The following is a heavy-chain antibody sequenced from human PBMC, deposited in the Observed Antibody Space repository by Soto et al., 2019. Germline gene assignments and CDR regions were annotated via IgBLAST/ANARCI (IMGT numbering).Heavy chain of an antibody. CDR3: ARDPGIVGDSVVGYFDY. CDR2: IWYDGSNK. V-gene: IGHV3-33*01. CDR1: GFTFSSYG. D-gene: IGHD1-26*01. Sequence: GGSLRLSCAASGFTFSSYGMHWVRQAPGKGLEWVAVIWYDGSNKYYADSVKGRFTISRDNSKNTLYLQMNSLRAEDTAVYYCARDPGIVGDSVVGYFDYWGQGTLVTVSS. J-gene: IGHJ4*02.